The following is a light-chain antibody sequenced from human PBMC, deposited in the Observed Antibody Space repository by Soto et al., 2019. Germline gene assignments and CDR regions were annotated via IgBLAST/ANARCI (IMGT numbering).Light chain of an antibody. CDR1: QSVSNN. V-gene: IGKV3-11*01. J-gene: IGKJ4*01. CDR2: DAS. CDR3: QQRSNPLT. Sequence: EIVLTQSPGTLSVFPGERVTLSCRASQSVSNNLAWYQQKPGQAPRLLIYDASNRATGIPARFSGSGSGTDFTLTVSSLEPEDFAVYYCQQRSNPLTFGVGTKVDIK.